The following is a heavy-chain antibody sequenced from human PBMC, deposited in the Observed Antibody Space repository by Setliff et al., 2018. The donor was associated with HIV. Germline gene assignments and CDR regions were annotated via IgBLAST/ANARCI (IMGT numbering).Heavy chain of an antibody. D-gene: IGHD2-21*01. CDR1: GFTFSTYS. Sequence: GGSLRLSCVASGFTFSTYSMNWVRQAPGKGLEWVSYIRSSSRTIYYADSVKGRFTISRDNAMNSLYLQISSLRVEDTAVYYCVRDLMWAFDIWGQGTMVTVSS. CDR3: VRDLMWAFDI. V-gene: IGHV3-48*04. J-gene: IGHJ3*02. CDR2: IRSSSRTI.